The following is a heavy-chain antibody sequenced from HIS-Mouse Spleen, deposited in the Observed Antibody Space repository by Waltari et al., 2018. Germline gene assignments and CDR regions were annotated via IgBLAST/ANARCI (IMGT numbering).Heavy chain of an antibody. CDR2: IDWEDDK. V-gene: IGHV2-70*15. J-gene: IGHJ4*02. CDR3: ARIAEGYSSGWYAFDY. D-gene: IGHD6-19*01. CDR1: GFSLSTSGRC. Sequence: QVTLRESGPALVKPTQTLTLTCTFSGFSLSTSGRCVSWIRQPPGKALEWLARIDWEDDKYYSTSLKTRLTISKDTSKDQVVLTMTNMDPVDTATYYCARIAEGYSSGWYAFDYWGQGTLVTVSS.